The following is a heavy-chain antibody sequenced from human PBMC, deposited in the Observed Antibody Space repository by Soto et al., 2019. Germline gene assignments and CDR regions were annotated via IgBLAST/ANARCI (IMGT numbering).Heavy chain of an antibody. D-gene: IGHD3-10*01. CDR2: IYYSGST. CDR3: ARDSVSGSYRNLFDP. V-gene: IGHV4-59*01. CDR1: GGSISSYY. Sequence: SETLSLTCTVSGGSISSYYWSWIRQPPGKGLEWIGYIYYSGSTNYKPSLKSRVTISVDTSKNQFSLKLSSVTAADTAVYYCARDSVSGSYRNLFDPWGRGTLVTVSS. J-gene: IGHJ5*02.